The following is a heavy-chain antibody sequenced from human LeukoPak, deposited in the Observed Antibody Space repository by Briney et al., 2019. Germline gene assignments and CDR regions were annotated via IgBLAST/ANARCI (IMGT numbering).Heavy chain of an antibody. V-gene: IGHV4-59*12. CDR1: GGSISSYY. CDR3: AREGYDILTGHYYMDV. D-gene: IGHD3-9*01. CDR2: IYYSGST. Sequence: SETLSLTCTVSGGSISSYYWNWIRQPPGKGLEWIGYIYYSGSTNYNPSLKSRVTISVDTSKNQFSLKLSSVTAADTAVYYCAREGYDILTGHYYMDVWGKGTTVTISS. J-gene: IGHJ6*03.